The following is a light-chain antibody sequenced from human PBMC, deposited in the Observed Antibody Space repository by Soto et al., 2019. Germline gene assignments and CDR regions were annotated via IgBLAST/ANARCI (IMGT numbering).Light chain of an antibody. Sequence: EIVLTQSPGTLSLSPGVRATLSCRASQSVSSSYLAWYQQKPGQAPRLLIYGASSRATGIPDRFSGSGSGTDFPLTISRLEPEDFAVYYCQQYGSSPTFGQGTKVDIK. CDR1: QSVSSSY. CDR2: GAS. J-gene: IGKJ1*01. V-gene: IGKV3-20*01. CDR3: QQYGSSPT.